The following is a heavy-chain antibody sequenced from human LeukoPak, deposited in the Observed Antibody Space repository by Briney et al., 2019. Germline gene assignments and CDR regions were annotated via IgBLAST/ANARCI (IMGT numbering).Heavy chain of an antibody. CDR3: ARHLYGDYAGDAFDI. V-gene: IGHV3-7*05. CDR2: INRDGTQK. J-gene: IGHJ3*02. CDR1: GFTLSNFW. Sequence: GGSLRLSCAASGFTLSNFWMNWVRQAPGKGLEWVAIINRDGTQKHYVDSVKGRFTISRDNAKNSVYLQMNSLRAEDTAVYYCARHLYGDYAGDAFDIWGQGTMVTVSS. D-gene: IGHD4-17*01.